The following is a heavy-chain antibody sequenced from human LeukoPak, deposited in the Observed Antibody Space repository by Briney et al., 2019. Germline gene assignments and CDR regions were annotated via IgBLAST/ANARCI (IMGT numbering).Heavy chain of an antibody. Sequence: SETLSLTCSVSGGSIRTYYWSWIRQPAGKGLEWIGRIHTSGSTNYNPSLKSRVTMSVDTSKNQFSLKLSSVTAADTAVYYCARGPRFGELLWHWFDPWGQGTLVTVSS. CDR3: ARGPRFGELLWHWFDP. V-gene: IGHV4-4*07. CDR1: GGSIRTYY. J-gene: IGHJ5*02. CDR2: IHTSGST. D-gene: IGHD3-10*01.